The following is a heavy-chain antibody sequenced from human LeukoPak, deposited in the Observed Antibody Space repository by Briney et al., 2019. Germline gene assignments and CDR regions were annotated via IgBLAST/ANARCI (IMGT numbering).Heavy chain of an antibody. J-gene: IGHJ4*02. CDR3: ARDLRLDF. Sequence: PGGSLRLSCAASGFTFRSYSMNWVRQAPGKGLEWVSSISSSSNYIYHADSVKGRFTISRDNAKNSLYLQMNSLRAEDTAVYYCARDLRLDFWGQGTLVTVSS. V-gene: IGHV3-21*01. CDR2: ISSSSNYI. CDR1: GFTFRSYS.